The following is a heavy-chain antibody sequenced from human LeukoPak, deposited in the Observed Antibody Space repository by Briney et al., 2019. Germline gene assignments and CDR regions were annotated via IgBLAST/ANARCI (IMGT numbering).Heavy chain of an antibody. J-gene: IGHJ4*02. CDR3: ARDRPATVDWNYPFDY. V-gene: IGHV3-48*04. CDR2: ISSSSSTI. Sequence: GGSLRLSCAASGFTFSSYSMNWVSQAPGKGLEWVSYISSSSSTIYYADSVKGRFAISGDNAKNSLYLQMNSLRAEDTAVYYCARDRPATVDWNYPFDYWGQGTLVTVSS. D-gene: IGHD1-7*01. CDR1: GFTFSSYS.